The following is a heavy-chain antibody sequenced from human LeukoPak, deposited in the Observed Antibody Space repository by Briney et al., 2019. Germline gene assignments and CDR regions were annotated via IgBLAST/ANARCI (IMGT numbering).Heavy chain of an antibody. CDR1: GFTFNTYA. CDR2: ISSNGGST. D-gene: IGHD6-19*01. J-gene: IGHJ4*02. V-gene: IGHV3-64*01. CDR3: ARRAPGFSSGWLDY. Sequence: GGSLRLSCAASGFTFNTYAMHWVRQAPGKGLEYVSAISSNGGSTFYENSVKGRFTISRDNSKNTLYPQMGSLRAEDMAVYYCARRAPGFSSGWLDYWGQGTLVTVSS.